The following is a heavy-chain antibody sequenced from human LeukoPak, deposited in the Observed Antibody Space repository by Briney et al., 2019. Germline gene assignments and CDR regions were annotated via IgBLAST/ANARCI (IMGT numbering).Heavy chain of an antibody. D-gene: IGHD2-15*01. CDR1: GGSVSSYY. V-gene: IGHV4-59*02. CDR2: IHHSGNT. J-gene: IGHJ4*02. CDR3: ARESTPQY. Sequence: SETLSLTCNVSGGSVSSYYWSWIRQPPGKGPEWIGLIHHSGNTNYNPSLKSRVTMSMDTSKDQFSLRLISVTAADTAVYYCARESTPQYWGQGTLVAVSS.